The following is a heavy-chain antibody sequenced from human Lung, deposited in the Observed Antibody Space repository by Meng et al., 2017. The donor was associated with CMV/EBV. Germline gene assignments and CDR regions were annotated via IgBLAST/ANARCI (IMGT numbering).Heavy chain of an antibody. D-gene: IGHD3-3*01. CDR2: IDPNSGGT. V-gene: IGHV1-2*02. CDR1: GYTFTGYL. J-gene: IGHJ4*02. Sequence: SVXVSXXSSGYTFTGYLLHLMRQPPGQGLEWMGWIDPNSGGTNNAQKFQGRVTMARDTSINTADMELSRLRSDNKAVYYCSRDIDTIFGVFGPFGYWGQGXLVTVSS. CDR3: SRDIDTIFGVFGPFGY.